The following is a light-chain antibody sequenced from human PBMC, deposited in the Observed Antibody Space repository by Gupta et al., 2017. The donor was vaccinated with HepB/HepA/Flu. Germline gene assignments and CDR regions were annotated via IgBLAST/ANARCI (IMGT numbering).Light chain of an antibody. V-gene: IGLV2-11*01. CDR1: SSDVGGYNS. Sequence: QSALTQSPSVSGSPGQSVHISCTGTSSDVGGYNSVSWYQQHPGKAPKLMIYAVNKRPSGVPDRFSGSKSGNTASLTISGLQAEDEADYHCCSYAGDSSYVFGSGTKVTVL. CDR2: AVN. J-gene: IGLJ1*01. CDR3: CSYAGDSSYV.